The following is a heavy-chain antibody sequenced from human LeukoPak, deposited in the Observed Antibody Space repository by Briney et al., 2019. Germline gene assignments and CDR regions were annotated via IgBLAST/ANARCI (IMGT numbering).Heavy chain of an antibody. V-gene: IGHV3-48*03. CDR3: AELGITMIGGV. CDR2: ISSSGSTK. Sequence: GGSLRLSCAASGFSFSSYEMNWVRQAPGKGLEWVSYISSSGSTKYYADSVKGRFTISRDNAKNSLYLQMNSLRAEDTAVYYCAELGITMIGGVWGKGTTVTISS. D-gene: IGHD3-10*02. CDR1: GFSFSSYE. J-gene: IGHJ6*04.